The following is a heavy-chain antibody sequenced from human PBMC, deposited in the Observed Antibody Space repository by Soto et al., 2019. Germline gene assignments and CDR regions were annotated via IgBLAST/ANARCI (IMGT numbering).Heavy chain of an antibody. J-gene: IGHJ4*02. CDR2: IIPIFGTA. CDR1: GGTFSSYA. V-gene: IGHV1-69*01. D-gene: IGHD2-2*02. CDR3: ASRRAYQLLYTPFDY. Sequence: QVQLVQSGAEVKKPGSSVKVSCKASGGTFSSYAISWVRQAPGQGLEWMGGIIPIFGTANYAQKFQGRVTITADESTSTSYMELSSLRSEDTAVYYCASRRAYQLLYTPFDYWGQGTLVTVSS.